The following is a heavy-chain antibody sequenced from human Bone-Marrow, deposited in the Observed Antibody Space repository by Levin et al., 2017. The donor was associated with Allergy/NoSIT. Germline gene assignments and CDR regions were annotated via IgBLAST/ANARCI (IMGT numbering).Heavy chain of an antibody. Sequence: GESLKISCKASGYSFTSHGMHWVRQTPGQRLEWMGWINTGNGNTQYSQQFQGRVTIARDTFASTAYMELSYLTSEDTAVYYCARDDSSTGYGGIDSWGQGTLVTVSS. CDR1: GYSFTSHG. V-gene: IGHV1-3*04. CDR2: INTGNGNT. J-gene: IGHJ4*02. CDR3: ARDDSSTGYGGIDS. D-gene: IGHD6-13*01.